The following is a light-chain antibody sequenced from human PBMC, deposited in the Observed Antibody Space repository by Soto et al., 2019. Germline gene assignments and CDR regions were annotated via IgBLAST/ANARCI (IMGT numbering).Light chain of an antibody. CDR3: QQYNNWPRT. CDR1: QSVADN. CDR2: GAS. J-gene: IGKJ1*01. V-gene: IGKV3-15*01. Sequence: EVAMTQSPATLSVSPGERVTLSWRSSQSVADNLAWFQQKPGQGPRLLIYGASTRATGIPARFSGSGSGTEFTLTISSLQSEDFAVYYCQQYNNWPRTFGQGTKVDI.